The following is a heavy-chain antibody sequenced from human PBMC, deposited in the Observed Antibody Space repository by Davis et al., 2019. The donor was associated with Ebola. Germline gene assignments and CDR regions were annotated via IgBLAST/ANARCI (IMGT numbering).Heavy chain of an antibody. Sequence: GESLKISCAASGFTFNSYAMNWVRQAPGKGLEWVSSISSSSSYIYYADSVKGRFTISRDNAKNSLYLQMNSLRAEDTAVYYCAKSGLSFGVVKYHYGMDVWGKGTTVTVSS. CDR2: ISSSSSYI. CDR3: AKSGLSFGVVKYHYGMDV. CDR1: GFTFNSYA. J-gene: IGHJ6*04. D-gene: IGHD3-3*01. V-gene: IGHV3-21*01.